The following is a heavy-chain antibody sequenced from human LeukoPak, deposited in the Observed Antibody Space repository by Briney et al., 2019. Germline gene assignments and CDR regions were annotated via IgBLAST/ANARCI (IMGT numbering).Heavy chain of an antibody. V-gene: IGHV4-30-2*01. CDR1: GGSISSGGYY. CDR2: IYHSGST. Sequence: SETLSLTCTVSGGSISSGGYYWSWIRQPPGKGLEWIGYIYHSGSTYYNPSLKSRVTISVDRSKNQFSLKLSSVTAADTAVYYCARDSGELRRGGYWYFDLWGRGTLVTVSS. CDR3: ARDSGELRRGGYWYFDL. D-gene: IGHD1-7*01. J-gene: IGHJ2*01.